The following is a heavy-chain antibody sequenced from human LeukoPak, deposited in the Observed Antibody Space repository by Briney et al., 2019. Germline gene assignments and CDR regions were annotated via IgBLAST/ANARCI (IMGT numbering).Heavy chain of an antibody. D-gene: IGHD1-26*01. V-gene: IGHV3-30*04. CDR2: ISYDGSNK. J-gene: IGHJ3*02. CDR3: ARDLRSVKWEPGPHDAFDI. CDR1: GFTFSSYA. Sequence: GGSLRLSCAASGFTFSSYAMHWVRQAPGKGLEWVAVISYDGSNKYYADSVKGRFTISRDNAKNSLYLQMNSLRAEDTAVYYCARDLRSVKWEPGPHDAFDIWGQGTMVTVSS.